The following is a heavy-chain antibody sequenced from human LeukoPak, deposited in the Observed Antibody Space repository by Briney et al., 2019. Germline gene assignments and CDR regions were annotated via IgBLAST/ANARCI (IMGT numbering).Heavy chain of an antibody. Sequence: GRSLRLSCAASGFTFSSYAMRWVRQAPGKGLEWVAVISYDGSNKYYADSVKGRFTISRDNSKNTLYLQMNSLRAEDTAVYYCTSLVTDMDPTRGAFDYWGQGTLVTVSS. CDR2: ISYDGSNK. CDR3: TSLVTDMDPTRGAFDY. CDR1: GFTFSSYA. J-gene: IGHJ4*02. V-gene: IGHV3-30*04. D-gene: IGHD2-15*01.